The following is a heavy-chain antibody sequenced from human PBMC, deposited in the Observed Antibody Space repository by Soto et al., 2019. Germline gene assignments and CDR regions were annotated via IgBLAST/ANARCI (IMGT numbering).Heavy chain of an antibody. V-gene: IGHV3-33*06. J-gene: IGHJ6*04. D-gene: IGHD1-7*01. Sequence: GGSLRLSCAASGFTFSSYGMHWVRQAPGKGLEWVAVIWYDGSNKYYADSVKGRFTISRDNSKNTLYLQMNSLRAEDTAVYYCAKANYELGYYFYGMAVWGKGTTVTVSS. CDR2: IWYDGSNK. CDR3: AKANYELGYYFYGMAV. CDR1: GFTFSSYG.